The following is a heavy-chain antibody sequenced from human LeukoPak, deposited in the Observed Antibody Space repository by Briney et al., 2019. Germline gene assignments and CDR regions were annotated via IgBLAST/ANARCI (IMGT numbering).Heavy chain of an antibody. CDR3: ARAHLLGSFLDGFDY. J-gene: IGHJ4*02. Sequence: GASVKVSCKASGYTFTGYYMHWVRQAPGQGLEWTGWINPNSGGTNYAQKFQGRVTMTRDTSISTAYMELSRLRSDDTAVYYCARAHLLGSFLDGFDYWGQGTLVTVSS. D-gene: IGHD3/OR15-3a*01. V-gene: IGHV1-2*02. CDR1: GYTFTGYY. CDR2: INPNSGGT.